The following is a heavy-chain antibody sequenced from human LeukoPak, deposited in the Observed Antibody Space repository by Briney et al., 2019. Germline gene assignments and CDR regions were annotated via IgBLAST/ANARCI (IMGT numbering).Heavy chain of an antibody. Sequence: GASVKVSCKASGYTFTSYTMNWVRQAPGQGLEWMGWIDTNTGNTRYAQDFAGRFVFSLDTSVSTAYLQISSLKAEDTAVYYCARGSQVPSSLGRIFREGATSVSWGQGTLVTVSS. J-gene: IGHJ5*02. CDR3: ARGSQVPSSLGRIFREGATSVS. CDR2: IDTNTGNT. V-gene: IGHV7-4-1*02. CDR1: GYTFTSYT. D-gene: IGHD1-26*01.